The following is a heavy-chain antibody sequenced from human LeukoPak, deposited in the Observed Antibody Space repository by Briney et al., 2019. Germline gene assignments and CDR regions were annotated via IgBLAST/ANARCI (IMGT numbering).Heavy chain of an antibody. D-gene: IGHD2-2*01. CDR2: ISYDGSNK. CDR1: GFTFSSYA. Sequence: GGSLRLSCAASGFTFSSYAMHWVRQAPGKGLEWVAVISYDGSNKYYADSVKGRFTISRDNSKNTLYLQMNSLRAEDTAVYYCAGKDVVVVPAADAFDVWGQGTMVTVSS. CDR3: AGKDVVVVPAADAFDV. V-gene: IGHV3-30-3*01. J-gene: IGHJ3*01.